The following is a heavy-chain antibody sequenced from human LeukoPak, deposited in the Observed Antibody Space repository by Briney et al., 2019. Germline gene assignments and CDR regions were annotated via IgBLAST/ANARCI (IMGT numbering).Heavy chain of an antibody. J-gene: IGHJ3*02. CDR3: ARQFYGSGSPRPTDAFDI. CDR1: GYSFTSYW. V-gene: IGHV5-51*01. CDR2: IYPGDSDT. Sequence: GESLKISCKGSGYSFTSYWIGWVRQMPGKGLEWMRIIYPGDSDTRYSPSFQGQVTISADKSISTAYLQWSSLKASDTAMYYCARQFYGSGSPRPTDAFDIWGQGTMVTVSS. D-gene: IGHD3-10*01.